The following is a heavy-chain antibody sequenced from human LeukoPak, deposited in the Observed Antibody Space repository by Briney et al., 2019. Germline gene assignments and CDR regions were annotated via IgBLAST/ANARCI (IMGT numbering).Heavy chain of an antibody. Sequence: GGSLRLSCAASGFTFSSYAMHWVRQAPGKGLEWVAVISYDGSNKYYADSVKGRFTISRDNSKNTLYLQMNSLRAEDTAVYYCARTGPHSSGRPCDYWGQGTLVTVSS. D-gene: IGHD6-19*01. V-gene: IGHV3-30-3*01. CDR3: ARTGPHSSGRPCDY. J-gene: IGHJ4*02. CDR1: GFTFSSYA. CDR2: ISYDGSNK.